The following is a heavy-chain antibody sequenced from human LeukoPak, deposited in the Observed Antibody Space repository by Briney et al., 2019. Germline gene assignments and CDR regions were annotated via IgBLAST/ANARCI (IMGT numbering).Heavy chain of an antibody. CDR3: ARSYYDSGSYYKPYYFDY. CDR2: IYPGDSDT. CDR1: GYSFTSYW. V-gene: IGHV5-51*01. Sequence: GESLQISCKGSGYSFTSYWIAWVRQMPGKGLEWMGVIYPGDSDTRYSPSFQGQVTISADKSISTAYLQWSSLKASDTAMYYCARSYYDSGSYYKPYYFDYWGQGTLVTVSS. J-gene: IGHJ4*02. D-gene: IGHD3-10*01.